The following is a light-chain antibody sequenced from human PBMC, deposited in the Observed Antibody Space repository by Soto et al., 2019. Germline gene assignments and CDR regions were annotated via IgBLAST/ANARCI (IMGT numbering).Light chain of an antibody. CDR2: TDY. V-gene: IGLV1-44*01. J-gene: IGLJ3*02. CDR3: ASWDDNLNGGV. Sequence: QSVLTQPPSASGTPGQSVTLSCSGTSSNIGTYTVNWYQQLPGTAPKLLIYTDYQRPSGVPDRFSGSKSGTSASLAINGLHSEDEADYYCASWDDNLNGGVFGGGTKVTVL. CDR1: SSNIGTYT.